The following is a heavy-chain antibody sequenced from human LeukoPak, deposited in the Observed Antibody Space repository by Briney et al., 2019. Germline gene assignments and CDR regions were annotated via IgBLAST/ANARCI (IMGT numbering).Heavy chain of an antibody. J-gene: IGHJ4*02. CDR2: VSYDGSNK. Sequence: GGSLRLSCAASGFTFSNYAMHWVRQAPGKGLEWVAGVSYDGSNKDYADSVKGRFTISRDNSKNTLYLQMNSLRAEDTAVYYCAREGGLQLWGFGHWGQGTLVTVSS. V-gene: IGHV3-30*04. CDR3: AREGGLQLWGFGH. CDR1: GFTFSNYA. D-gene: IGHD5-18*01.